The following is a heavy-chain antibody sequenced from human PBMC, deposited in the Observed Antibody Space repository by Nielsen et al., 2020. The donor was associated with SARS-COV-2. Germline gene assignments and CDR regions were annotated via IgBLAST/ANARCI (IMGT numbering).Heavy chain of an antibody. CDR1: GGSISSYY. Sequence: SETLSLTCTVSGGSISSYYWSWIRRPPGKGLEWIGYIYYSGSTNYNPSLKSRVTISVDTSKNQFSLKLSSVTAADTAVYYCARVRTLWFGYYYGMDVWGQGTTVPSP. V-gene: IGHV4-59*01. CDR2: IYYSGST. J-gene: IGHJ6*02. D-gene: IGHD3-10*01. CDR3: ARVRTLWFGYYYGMDV.